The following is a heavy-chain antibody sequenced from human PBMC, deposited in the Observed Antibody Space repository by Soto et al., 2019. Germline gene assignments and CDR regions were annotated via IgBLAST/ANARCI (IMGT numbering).Heavy chain of an antibody. CDR1: GGSISSYY. D-gene: IGHD3-10*01. Sequence: SETLSLTCTVSGGSISSYYWSWIRQPPGKGLEWIGYIYYSGSTNYNPSLKSRVTISVDTSKNQFSLKLSSVAAADTAVYYCARDVYGSGDNWFDPWGQGTLVTVSS. J-gene: IGHJ5*02. V-gene: IGHV4-59*01. CDR2: IYYSGST. CDR3: ARDVYGSGDNWFDP.